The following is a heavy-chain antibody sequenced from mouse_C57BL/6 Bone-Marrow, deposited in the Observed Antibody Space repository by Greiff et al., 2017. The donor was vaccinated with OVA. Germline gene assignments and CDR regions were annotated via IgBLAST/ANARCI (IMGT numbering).Heavy chain of an antibody. J-gene: IGHJ2*01. CDR3: ALYDDLYY. D-gene: IGHD2-3*01. Sequence: QVQLQQPGAELVRPGTSVKLSCKASGYTFTSYWMHWVKQRPGQGLEWIGVIDPSDSYTNYNQKFKGKATLTVDTSSSTAYMQLSSLTSEDSAVYYCALYDDLYYWGQGTTLTVSS. V-gene: IGHV1-59*01. CDR1: GYTFTSYW. CDR2: IDPSDSYT.